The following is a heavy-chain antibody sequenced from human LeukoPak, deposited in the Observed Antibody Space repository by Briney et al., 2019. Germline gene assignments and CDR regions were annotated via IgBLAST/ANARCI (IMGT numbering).Heavy chain of an antibody. CDR1: GVSFSSHY. Sequence: SETLSLTCTVSGVSFSSHYWTWIQQAPGKGLESIGNIFFSGSTHYNPSLKSRATISVDTSKSQVSLKLNSLTAADMAIYYCATDRSGLYFFDYWGQGTLVTVSS. CDR3: ATDRSGLYFFDY. J-gene: IGHJ4*02. D-gene: IGHD3/OR15-3a*01. V-gene: IGHV4-59*11. CDR2: IFFSGST.